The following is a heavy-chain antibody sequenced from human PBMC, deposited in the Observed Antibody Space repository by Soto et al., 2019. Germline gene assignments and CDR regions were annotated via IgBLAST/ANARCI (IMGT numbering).Heavy chain of an antibody. D-gene: IGHD5-12*01. CDR3: ARQPAPREYIDY. CDR1: GGSISSYY. Sequence: SETLSLTCTFSGGSISSYYWSWIRQPPGKGLEWIGYIYYSGSTNYNPSLKSRVTISVDTSKNQFSLKLSSVTAADTAVYYCARQPAPREYIDYWGQGTLVTVSS. CDR2: IYYSGST. V-gene: IGHV4-59*01. J-gene: IGHJ4*02.